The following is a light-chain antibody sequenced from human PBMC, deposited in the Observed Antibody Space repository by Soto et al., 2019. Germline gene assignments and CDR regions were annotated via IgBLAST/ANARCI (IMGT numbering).Light chain of an antibody. V-gene: IGLV2-14*01. CDR2: EVS. J-gene: IGLJ3*02. CDR1: SSDVGGYNY. CDR3: SSYAGTYTLWV. Sequence: QSALTQPASVSGSPGQSITISCTGTSSDVGGYNYVSWYQQHPGKAPKVMIYEVSNRPSGVSNRFSGSKSGNTASLTISGLQAEDEADYYCSSYAGTYTLWVFGGGTKVTVL.